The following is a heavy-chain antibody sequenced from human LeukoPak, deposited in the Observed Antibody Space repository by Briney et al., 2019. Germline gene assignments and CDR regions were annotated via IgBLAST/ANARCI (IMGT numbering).Heavy chain of an antibody. CDR1: GGTFSSYA. CDR3: ARVDTAMVIDY. Sequence: SVKVTCKASGGTFSSYAISWVRQAPGQGLEWMGRIIPILGIANYAQKFQGRVTITADKSTSTAYMELSSLRSEDTAVYYCARVDTAMVIDYWGQGTLVTVSS. D-gene: IGHD5-18*01. V-gene: IGHV1-69*04. CDR2: IIPILGIA. J-gene: IGHJ4*02.